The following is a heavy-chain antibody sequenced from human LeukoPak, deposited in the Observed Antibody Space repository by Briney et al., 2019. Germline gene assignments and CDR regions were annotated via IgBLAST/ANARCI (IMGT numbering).Heavy chain of an antibody. CDR3: ARDDRGDNFDY. V-gene: IGHV3-21*01. D-gene: IGHD2-21*02. J-gene: IGHJ4*02. CDR2: ISSSSSYI. Sequence: GGSLRLSCAASGFTFSSYSMNWVRQAPGKGLEWVSSISSSSSYIYYADSVEGRFTISRDNAKNSLYLQMNSLRAEDTAVYYCARDDRGDNFDYWGQGTLVTVSS. CDR1: GFTFSSYS.